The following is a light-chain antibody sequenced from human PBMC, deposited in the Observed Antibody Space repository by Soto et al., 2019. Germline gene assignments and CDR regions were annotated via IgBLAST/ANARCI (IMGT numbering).Light chain of an antibody. J-gene: IGKJ1*01. Sequence: VLTQSPGTLSLSPGEGATLSCRASQSITSNYLAWYQQKPGQAPRLLIYGASSRATGIPDRFSGSGSGTDFTLTISRLEPEDFAVYYCQQYGSSPLTFGQGTKV. V-gene: IGKV3-20*01. CDR2: GAS. CDR1: QSITSNY. CDR3: QQYGSSPLT.